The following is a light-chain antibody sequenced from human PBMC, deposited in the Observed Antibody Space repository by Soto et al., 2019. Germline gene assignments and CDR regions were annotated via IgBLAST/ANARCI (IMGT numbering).Light chain of an antibody. V-gene: IGLV7-43*01. CDR3: MFYFSGGQGV. Sequence: QAVVTQEPSLAVSPGGTVTLTCASSDEAVTISSYPCWFQQKPGQAPRPLIHSATDKHSWIPARFSGSLLGGKASLTLSGVQPEDEAEYYCMFYFSGGQGVFGGGTKVTVL. CDR2: SAT. J-gene: IGLJ2*01. CDR1: DEAVTISSY.